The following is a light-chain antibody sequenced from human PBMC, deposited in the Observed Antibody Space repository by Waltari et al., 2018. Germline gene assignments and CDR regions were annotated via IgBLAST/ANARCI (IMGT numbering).Light chain of an antibody. J-gene: IGLJ3*02. CDR3: QSYARGLWT. CDR1: SGSISSNY. Sequence: KFILTPPHSFSDSPGKTVTISCTGRSGSISSNYLQRDPPRPGSPPTTVTYEDNQRPYGGPHRVYGATDSPSNSASLSSAGGKTAEEADTYCQSYARGLWTFGGGTKLSDL. CDR2: EDN. V-gene: IGLV6-57*02.